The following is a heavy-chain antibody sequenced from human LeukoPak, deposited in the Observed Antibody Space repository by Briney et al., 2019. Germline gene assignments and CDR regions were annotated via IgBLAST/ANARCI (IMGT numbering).Heavy chain of an antibody. D-gene: IGHD2-15*01. J-gene: IGHJ4*02. Sequence: SETLSLTSTVSGGFISSSDYYWGSIRQPPGKGLEWIGCIHFTGSIYSNPSLKSRVTISVDTSKNQFSLRLSAVTAADPAVYYCARHSVVVVAERVAHSDYWGQGALVTVSS. CDR3: ARHSVVVVAERVAHSDY. V-gene: IGHV4-39*01. CDR1: GGFISSSDYY. CDR2: IHFTGSI.